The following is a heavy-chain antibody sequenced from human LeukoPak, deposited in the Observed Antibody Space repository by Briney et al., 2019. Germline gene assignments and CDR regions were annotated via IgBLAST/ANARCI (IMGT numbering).Heavy chain of an antibody. CDR1: GGSISSSSYY. J-gene: IGHJ4*02. CDR2: IYYSGST. D-gene: IGHD2-21*01. Sequence: SETLSLTCTVSGGSISSSSYYWGWIRQPPGKGLEWIGSIYYSGSTYYNPSLKSRVTISVDTSKNQFSLKLSSVTAADTAVYYCARAGDCGGDCYSRYWGQGTLVTVSS. CDR3: ARAGDCGGDCYSRY. V-gene: IGHV4-39*07.